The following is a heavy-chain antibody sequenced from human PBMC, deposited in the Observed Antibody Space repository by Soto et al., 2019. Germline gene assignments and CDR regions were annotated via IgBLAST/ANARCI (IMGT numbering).Heavy chain of an antibody. D-gene: IGHD3-22*01. CDR2: IVVGSGNT. Sequence: ASVKVSCKASGFTFTSSAVQWVRQARGQRLEWIGWIVVGSGNTNYAQKFQERVTITRDMSTSTAYMELSSLRSEDTAVYYCAVGGNYYDSSGYDYWGQGTLVTVSS. J-gene: IGHJ4*02. CDR3: AVGGNYYDSSGYDY. V-gene: IGHV1-58*01. CDR1: GFTFTSSA.